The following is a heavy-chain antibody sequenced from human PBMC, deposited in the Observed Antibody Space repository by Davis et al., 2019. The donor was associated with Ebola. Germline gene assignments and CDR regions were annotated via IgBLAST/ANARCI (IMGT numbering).Heavy chain of an antibody. Sequence: GESLKISCAASGFTFSSHWMHWVRQVPGKGPVWVSRISGDGIRTTYADSVKGRFTISRDDSKNTVYLQMNGLKTEDTAVYYCTKDGPSSSSDYWGQGTLVTVSS. CDR1: GFTFSSHW. V-gene: IGHV3-74*01. J-gene: IGHJ4*02. D-gene: IGHD6-6*01. CDR2: ISGDGIRT. CDR3: TKDGPSSSSDY.